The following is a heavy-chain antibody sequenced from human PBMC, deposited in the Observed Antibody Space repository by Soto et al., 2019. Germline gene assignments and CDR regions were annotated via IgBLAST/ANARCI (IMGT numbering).Heavy chain of an antibody. CDR1: GFTFSSYS. Sequence: PVGSLRLSCAASGFTFSSYSMNWVRQAPGKGLEWVSYISSSSSTIYYADSVKGRFTISRDNAKNSLYLQMNSLRDEDTAVYYCARDSHYDFWSGQNYYYGMDVWGQGTTVTVSS. CDR3: ARDSHYDFWSGQNYYYGMDV. V-gene: IGHV3-48*02. D-gene: IGHD3-3*01. J-gene: IGHJ6*02. CDR2: ISSSSSTI.